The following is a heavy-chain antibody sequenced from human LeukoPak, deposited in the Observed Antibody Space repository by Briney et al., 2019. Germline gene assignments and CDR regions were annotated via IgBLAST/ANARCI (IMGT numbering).Heavy chain of an antibody. D-gene: IGHD6-13*01. CDR3: AREDSSSSDY. Sequence: SETLSLTCTVSGGSISSYYWSWIRQPAGKGLEWIGRIYTSASTNYNPSLKSRVTISVDKSKNQCSLKLCSVTAADTAVYYCAREDSSSSDYWGQGTLVTVSS. CDR1: GGSISSYY. V-gene: IGHV4-4*07. CDR2: IYTSAST. J-gene: IGHJ4*02.